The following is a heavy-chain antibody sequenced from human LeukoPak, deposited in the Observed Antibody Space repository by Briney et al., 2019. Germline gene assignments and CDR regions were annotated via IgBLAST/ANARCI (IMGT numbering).Heavy chain of an antibody. CDR1: GFTFSIYA. V-gene: IGHV3-30*04. J-gene: IGHJ4*02. CDR2: ISYDGSDK. Sequence: GRSLRLSCAASGFTFSIYAMHWVRQAPGRGLEWVAVISYDGSDKYYADSVKGRFTISRDNSKNTLYVQMNSLRAEDTAVYYCARFAVYVDTTMATAYYFDYWGQGTLVTVSS. D-gene: IGHD5-18*01. CDR3: ARFAVYVDTTMATAYYFDY.